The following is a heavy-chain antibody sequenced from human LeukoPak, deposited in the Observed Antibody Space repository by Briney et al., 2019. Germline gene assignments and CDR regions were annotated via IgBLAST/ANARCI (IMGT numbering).Heavy chain of an antibody. CDR2: IYYSGST. V-gene: IGHV4-39*07. CDR1: GGSISSSSDY. J-gene: IGHJ4*02. Sequence: PSETLSLTCTVSGGSISSSSDYWGWIRQPPGKGLEWIGSIYYSGSTYYNPSLKSRVTMSVDTSKNQFSLKLSSVTAADTAVYYCAREGPWIQLWGIFDYWGQGTLVTVSS. CDR3: AREGPWIQLWGIFDY. D-gene: IGHD5-18*01.